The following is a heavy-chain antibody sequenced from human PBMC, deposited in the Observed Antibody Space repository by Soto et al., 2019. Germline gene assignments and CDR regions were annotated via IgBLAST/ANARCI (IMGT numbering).Heavy chain of an antibody. CDR2: ISGSGGST. J-gene: IGHJ4*02. Sequence: EVQLLESGGGLVQPGGSLRLSCAASGFTFSSYAMSWVRQAPGKGLEWVSAISGSGGSTYYADSVKGRFTISRDNSKNTLYLQMNSLRDEDTAVYYCAKPAEPYYYDSSGYYYDYWGQGTLVTVSS. CDR1: GFTFSSYA. V-gene: IGHV3-23*01. CDR3: AKPAEPYYYDSSGYYYDY. D-gene: IGHD3-22*01.